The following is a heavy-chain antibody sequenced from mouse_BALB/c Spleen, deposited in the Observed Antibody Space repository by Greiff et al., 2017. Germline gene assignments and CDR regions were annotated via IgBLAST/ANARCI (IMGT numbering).Heavy chain of an antibody. CDR2: ISSGGGST. D-gene: IGHD2-14*01. CDR3: ARRYRYNWYFDV. V-gene: IGHV5-12-1*01. Sequence: EVMLVESGGGLVKPGGSLKLSCAASGFAFSSYDMSWVRQTPEKRLEWVAYISSGGGSTYYPDTVKGRFTISRDNAKNTLYLQMSSLKSEDTAMYYCARRYRYNWYFDVWGAGTTVTVSS. CDR1: GFAFSSYD. J-gene: IGHJ1*01.